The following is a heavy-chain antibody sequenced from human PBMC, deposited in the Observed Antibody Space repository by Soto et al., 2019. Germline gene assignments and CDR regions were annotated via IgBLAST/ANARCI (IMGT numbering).Heavy chain of an antibody. V-gene: IGHV1-69*13. Sequence: SVKVSCKACGGTFSSFGISWVRQAPGQGLEWMGGIIPVFGRPNYAQRFRGRLTISADESTNTGYMELIDLRSEDTAVYYCAREGSGYNFWGQGTQVTVSS. CDR2: IIPVFGRP. D-gene: IGHD5-12*01. J-gene: IGHJ1*01. CDR3: AREGSGYNF. CDR1: GGTFSSFG.